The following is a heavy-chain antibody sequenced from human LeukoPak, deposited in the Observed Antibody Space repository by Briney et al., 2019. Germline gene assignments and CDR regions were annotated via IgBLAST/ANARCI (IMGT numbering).Heavy chain of an antibody. V-gene: IGHV4-38-2*01. J-gene: IGHJ5*02. Sequence: SETLSLTCAVSGYSISRGYYWGWIRQPPGKGLEWIGSIYHSGSTYYNPSLKSRVTISVDTSKNQFSLKLSSVTAADTAVYYCAAPRGYDSSGYYYDGNWFDPWGQGTLVSVSS. CDR1: GYSISRGYY. D-gene: IGHD3-22*01. CDR2: IYHSGST. CDR3: AAPRGYDSSGYYYDGNWFDP.